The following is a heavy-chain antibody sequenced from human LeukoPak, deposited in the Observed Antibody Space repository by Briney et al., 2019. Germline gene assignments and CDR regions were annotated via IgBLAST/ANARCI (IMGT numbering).Heavy chain of an antibody. D-gene: IGHD2-2*01. CDR1: GYSITSAYF. CDR2: FFLKGST. V-gene: IGHV4-38-2*02. J-gene: IGHJ4*02. Sequence: SETLSLTCTVSGYSITSAYFWGWIRQPSGKGLEWIGSFFLKGSTYYNPSLKSRVTISVDTSKNQFSLTLSSVTAADTAVYYCARVARCTSCFDVDYRGQGTLVTVSS. CDR3: ARVARCTSCFDVDY.